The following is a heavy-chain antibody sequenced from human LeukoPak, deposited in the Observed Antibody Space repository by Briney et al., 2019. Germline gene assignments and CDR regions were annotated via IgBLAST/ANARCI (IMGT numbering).Heavy chain of an antibody. CDR3: ARGTSGYYRYFDY. CDR1: GGSFSGYY. D-gene: IGHD3-3*01. J-gene: IGHJ4*02. V-gene: IGHV4-34*01. CDR2: INHSGST. Sequence: SETLSLTRAVYGGSFSGYYWSWIRQPPGKGLEWIGEINHSGSTNYNPSLKSRVTISVDTSKNQFSLKLSSVTAADTAVYYCARGTSGYYRYFDYWGQGTLVTVSS.